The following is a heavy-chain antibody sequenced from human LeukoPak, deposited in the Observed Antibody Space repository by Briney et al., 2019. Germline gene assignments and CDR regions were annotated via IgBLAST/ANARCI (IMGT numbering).Heavy chain of an antibody. V-gene: IGHV3-7*01. CDR2: IKHDGSEK. Sequence: PGGSLRLSCAASGFTFSDYWMYWVRQAPGKGLEWVAFIKHDGSEKYYVDSLKGRFTISRDNAKNSLSLQMHSLRAEDTAVYYCARDFHAASCDYWGQGTLVTVSS. J-gene: IGHJ4*02. D-gene: IGHD2-15*01. CDR3: ARDFHAASCDY. CDR1: GFTFSDYW.